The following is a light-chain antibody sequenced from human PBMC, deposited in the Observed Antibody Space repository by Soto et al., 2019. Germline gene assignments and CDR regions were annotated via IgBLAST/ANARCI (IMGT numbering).Light chain of an antibody. Sequence: DIQMTQSPSSLSASVGDRVTITCRASQGIANNLAWYQYKSGKAPHLLSYAASTLQSGVPSRFSGSGFGTDFTHTLSSLQPEDVATYYFHQYKSAPYTFGPGTKVDI. CDR3: HQYKSAPYT. CDR1: QGIANN. J-gene: IGKJ3*01. CDR2: AAS. V-gene: IGKV1-27*01.